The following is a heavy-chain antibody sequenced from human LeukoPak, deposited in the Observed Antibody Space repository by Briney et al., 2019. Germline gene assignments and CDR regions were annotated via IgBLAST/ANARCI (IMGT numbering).Heavy chain of an antibody. CDR3: AKPLSSSSGYYYIGY. J-gene: IGHJ4*02. D-gene: IGHD3-22*01. CDR1: GFTFSSYA. Sequence: GGSLRLSCAASGFTFSSYAMSWVRQAPGKGLEWVSAISGSGGSTYYADSVKGRFTISRDNPKNTLYLQMNSLRAEDTAVYYCAKPLSSSSGYYYIGYWGQGTLVTVSS. V-gene: IGHV3-23*01. CDR2: ISGSGGST.